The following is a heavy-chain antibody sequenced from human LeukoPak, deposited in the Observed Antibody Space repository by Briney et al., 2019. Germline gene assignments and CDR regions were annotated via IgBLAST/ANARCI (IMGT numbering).Heavy chain of an antibody. CDR1: GFTFSDYS. CDR2: ISSRSSYV. D-gene: IGHD5-12*01. CDR3: ARPRGYSDDDAFDI. J-gene: IGHJ3*02. Sequence: PGGSLRLSCAATGFTFSDYSMNWVRQGRGKGLEWVSYISSRSSYVYNADSVKGRFTISRDNAKNSLYLQMNSLRAEDTAVYYCARPRGYSDDDAFDIWGQGTMVTVSS. V-gene: IGHV3-21*01.